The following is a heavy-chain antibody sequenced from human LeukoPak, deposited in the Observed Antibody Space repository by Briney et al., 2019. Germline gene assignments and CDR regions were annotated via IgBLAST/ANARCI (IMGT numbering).Heavy chain of an antibody. CDR2: MNPNSGNT. CDR1: GYTFTSYD. CDR3: ARGLKQQLVLNYYYYMDV. V-gene: IGHV1-8*01. Sequence: ASVKVSCKASGYTFTSYDINWVRQATGQGLEWMGWMNPNSGNTGYAQKFQGRVTMTRNTSISTAYMELSSLRSEDTAVYYCARGLKQQLVLNYYYYMDVWGKGTTVTVSS. D-gene: IGHD6-13*01. J-gene: IGHJ6*03.